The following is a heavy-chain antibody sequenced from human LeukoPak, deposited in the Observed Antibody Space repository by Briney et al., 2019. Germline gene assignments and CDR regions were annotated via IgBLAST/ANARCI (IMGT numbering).Heavy chain of an antibody. CDR2: IYSGGTT. CDR1: GFTVSSNY. CDR3: AREDGVPYSPFDY. V-gene: IGHV3-53*01. Sequence: AGGSLRLSCAVSGFTVSSNYMTWVRQAPGKGLEWVAVIYSGGTTHYTDSVKRRFTISRDNSRNTVYLQMHRLSAEDSAVYYCAREDGVPYSPFDYWGQGTLVTVSS. J-gene: IGHJ4*02. D-gene: IGHD2-21*01.